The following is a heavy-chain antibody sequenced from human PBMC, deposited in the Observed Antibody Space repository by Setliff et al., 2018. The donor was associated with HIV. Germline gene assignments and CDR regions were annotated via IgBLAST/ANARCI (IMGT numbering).Heavy chain of an antibody. Sequence: SETLSLTCTVSGGSISSYYWSWIRQPPGKGLEWIGSIYHSGSTYYNPSLKSRVTISVDTSKNLFSLKLNSVTAADTAVYYCAKDHATSSWFTALLDYWGQGALVTVSS. J-gene: IGHJ4*02. CDR2: IYHSGST. V-gene: IGHV4-59*04. CDR3: AKDHATSSWFTALLDY. D-gene: IGHD6-13*01. CDR1: GGSISSYY.